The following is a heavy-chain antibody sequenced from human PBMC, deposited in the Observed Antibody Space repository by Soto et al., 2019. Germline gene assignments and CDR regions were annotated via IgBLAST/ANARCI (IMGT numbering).Heavy chain of an antibody. CDR1: GFTFSSYS. CDR2: ISSSSSYI. D-gene: IGHD2-21*02. V-gene: IGHV3-21*01. CDR3: ARAPQACCGGDCPPFDY. J-gene: IGHJ4*02. Sequence: EVQLVESGGGLVKPGGSLRLSCAASGFTFSSYSMNWVRQAPGKGLEWVSSISSSSSYIYYADSVKGRFTISRDNAKNSLYLQMNSRRAEDTAVYYCARAPQACCGGDCPPFDYWGQGTLVTVSS.